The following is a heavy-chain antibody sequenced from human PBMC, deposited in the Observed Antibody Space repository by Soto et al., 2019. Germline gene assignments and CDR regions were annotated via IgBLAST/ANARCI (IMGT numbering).Heavy chain of an antibody. V-gene: IGHV3-23*01. J-gene: IGHJ4*02. CDR2: ISGSGGST. CDR3: ANLPGVAQWLGLDY. CDR1: GFTFSSYA. D-gene: IGHD6-19*01. Sequence: EVQLLESGGGLVQPGGSLRLSCAASGFTFSSYAMSWVGQAPGKGLEWVSAISGSGGSTYYADSVKGRFTISRDNSKNKLYLQMNSLRAEDTAVYYCANLPGVAQWLGLDYWCQGPLLTVSS.